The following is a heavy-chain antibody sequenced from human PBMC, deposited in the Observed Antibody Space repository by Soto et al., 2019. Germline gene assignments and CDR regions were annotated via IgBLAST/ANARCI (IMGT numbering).Heavy chain of an antibody. CDR3: ARYYDSSGYYYEDNWFDP. CDR1: GYTLTSYG. D-gene: IGHD3-22*01. V-gene: IGHV1-18*01. Sequence: ASVKVSCKASGYTLTSYGISWVRQAPGQGLEWMGWISAYNGNTNYAQKLQGRVTMTTDTSTSTAYMELRSLRSDDTAVYYCARYYDSSGYYYEDNWFDPWGQGTLVTVSS. J-gene: IGHJ5*02. CDR2: ISAYNGNT.